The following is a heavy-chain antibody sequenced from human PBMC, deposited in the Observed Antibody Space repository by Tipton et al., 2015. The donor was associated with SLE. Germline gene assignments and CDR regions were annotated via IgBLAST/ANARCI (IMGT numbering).Heavy chain of an antibody. CDR2: IYYSGTT. D-gene: IGHD3-10*01. Sequence: TLSLTCTVSGDSINNYYWNWIRQSPGKGLEWIGYIYYSGTTNYNPSLKSRVTISVDRSRNQFSLKLSSVTAADTAVYYCARESRDDYYMDVWGKGTTVTVS. V-gene: IGHV4-59*01. CDR1: GDSINNYY. CDR3: ARESRDDYYMDV. J-gene: IGHJ6*03.